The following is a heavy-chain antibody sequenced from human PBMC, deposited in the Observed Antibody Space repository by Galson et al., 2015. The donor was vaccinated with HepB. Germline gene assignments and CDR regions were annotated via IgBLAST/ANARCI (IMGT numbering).Heavy chain of an antibody. CDR2: INSAGSST. Sequence: LRLSCAASRFTFSSYWMHWVRQAPGKGLVWVSRINSAGSSTDYADSVKGRFTISRDNAKNTLDLQMNSLRAEDTAVYYCVRGAESIAAGGTRAFDIWGQGTMVTVSS. D-gene: IGHD6-13*01. J-gene: IGHJ3*02. V-gene: IGHV3-74*01. CDR1: RFTFSSYW. CDR3: VRGAESIAAGGTRAFDI.